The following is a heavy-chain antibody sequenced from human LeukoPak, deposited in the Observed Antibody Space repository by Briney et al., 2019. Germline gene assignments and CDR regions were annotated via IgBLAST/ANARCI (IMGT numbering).Heavy chain of an antibody. CDR1: GFTFSSYS. Sequence: PGGSLRLSCAASGFTFSSYSMNWVRQAPGKGLEWVSSISSSSSYIYYADSVKGRFTISRDNAKNSLYLQMNSLRAEDTAVYYCAKSPSGVVPFDYWGQGTLVTVSS. D-gene: IGHD2-2*01. V-gene: IGHV3-21*01. J-gene: IGHJ4*02. CDR2: ISSSSSYI. CDR3: AKSPSGVVPFDY.